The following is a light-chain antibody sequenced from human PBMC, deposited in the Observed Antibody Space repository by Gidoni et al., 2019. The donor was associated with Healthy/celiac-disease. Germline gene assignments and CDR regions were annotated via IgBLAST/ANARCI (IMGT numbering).Light chain of an antibody. V-gene: IGLV1-40*01. CDR2: GNS. CDR3: QSYDSSLSGSV. J-gene: IGLJ3*02. Sequence: QSVLTQQPSVSGAPGQRVPISCTGRSSNIGAGYDVPWYQQLPGTAPKLLIYGNSTRASVVPDLFSGSKSGTPASLAITGLQAEDEADYYCQSYDSSLSGSVFGGGTKLTVL. CDR1: SSNIGAGYD.